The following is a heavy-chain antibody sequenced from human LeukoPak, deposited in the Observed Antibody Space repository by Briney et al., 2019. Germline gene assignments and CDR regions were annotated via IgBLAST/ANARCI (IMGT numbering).Heavy chain of an antibody. J-gene: IGHJ3*02. CDR2: IYSGGST. CDR3: AREGVGGAFDI. D-gene: IGHD3-10*01. V-gene: IGHV3-53*01. CDR1: GFTVSSNY. Sequence: GGYLRLSCAASGFTVSSNYMSWVRQAPGKGLEWVSVIYSGGSTYYADSVKGRFTISRDNSKNTLYLQMNSLRAEDTAVYYCAREGVGGAFDIWGQGTMVTVSS.